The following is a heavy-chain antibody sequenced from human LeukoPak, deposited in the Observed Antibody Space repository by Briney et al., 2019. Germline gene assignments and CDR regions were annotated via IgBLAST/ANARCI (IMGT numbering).Heavy chain of an antibody. D-gene: IGHD6-13*01. Sequence: GGSLRLSCAASGFTFSSYSMNWVRQAPGKGLEWVSSISSSSYIYYADSVKGRFTISRDNAKNSLYLQMNSLRAEDTAVYYCARAGMWYYYMDVWGKGTTVTISS. CDR1: GFTFSSYS. CDR2: ISSSSYI. J-gene: IGHJ6*03. V-gene: IGHV3-21*01. CDR3: ARAGMWYYYMDV.